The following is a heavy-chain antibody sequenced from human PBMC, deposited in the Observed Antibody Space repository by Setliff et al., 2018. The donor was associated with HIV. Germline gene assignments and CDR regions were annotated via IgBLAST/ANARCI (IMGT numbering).Heavy chain of an antibody. D-gene: IGHD6-13*01. V-gene: IGHV4-59*01. CDR2: IDYSGST. CDR3: ASASIAAAGTGVRSRHFDF. J-gene: IGHJ4*02. Sequence: SETLSLTCTVSGGSISSYYWSWIRQPPGKGPEDIGSIDYSGSTYYNPSLKSRVTTSVDTSKNQFSLKLSSVTAADTAVYYCASASIAAAGTGVRSRHFDFWGQGTLVTAPQ. CDR1: GGSISSYY.